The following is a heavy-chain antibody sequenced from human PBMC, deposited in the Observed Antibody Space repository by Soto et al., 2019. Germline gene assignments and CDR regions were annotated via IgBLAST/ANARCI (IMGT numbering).Heavy chain of an antibody. V-gene: IGHV3-23*01. Sequence: GGSLRLSCAASGFTFSSYAMSRVRQAPGKGLEWVSAISGSGGSTYYADSVKGRFTISRDNSKNTLYLQMNSLRAEDTAVYYCAKDRRSSGWSSLNYFDYWGQGTLVTVSS. J-gene: IGHJ4*02. CDR2: ISGSGGST. CDR1: GFTFSSYA. CDR3: AKDRRSSGWSSLNYFDY. D-gene: IGHD6-19*01.